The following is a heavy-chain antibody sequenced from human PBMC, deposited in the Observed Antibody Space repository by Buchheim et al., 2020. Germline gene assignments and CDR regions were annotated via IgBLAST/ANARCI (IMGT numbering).Heavy chain of an antibody. CDR3: ARVITLRSWAFDF. D-gene: IGHD2/OR15-2a*01. J-gene: IGHJ3*01. CDR1: GGSVSSSDW. Sequence: QVQLQESGPGLVKPSETLSLTCTISGGSVSSSDWWTWVRRPPGKGLEWIGEIHHSGSTSYSPSLKSRVTLSVDKSKNQFSLRLTSVTAADTAVYYCARVITLRSWAFDFWGQGT. V-gene: IGHV4-4*02. CDR2: IHHSGST.